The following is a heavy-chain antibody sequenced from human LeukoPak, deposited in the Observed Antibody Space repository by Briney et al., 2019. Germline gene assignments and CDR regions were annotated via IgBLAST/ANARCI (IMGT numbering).Heavy chain of an antibody. J-gene: IGHJ5*02. Sequence: SQTLSLTCTVSGGSISSGDYYWSWIRQPPGKGLEWIGYIYYSGSTYYNPSLKGRVTISVDTSKNQFSLKLSSVTAADTAVYYGARIGYCSGGSCYSNWFDPWGQGTLVTVSS. V-gene: IGHV4-30-4*08. CDR2: IYYSGST. D-gene: IGHD2-15*01. CDR3: ARIGYCSGGSCYSNWFDP. CDR1: GGSISSGDYY.